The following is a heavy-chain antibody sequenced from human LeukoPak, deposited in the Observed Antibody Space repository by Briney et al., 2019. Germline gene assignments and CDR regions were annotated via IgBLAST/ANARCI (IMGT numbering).Heavy chain of an antibody. CDR2: INHSGST. J-gene: IGHJ4*02. D-gene: IGHD6-19*01. Sequence: SETLSLTCAVYGGSFSGYYWSWIRQPPGKGLGWIGEINHSGSTNYNPSLKSRVTISVDTSKNQFSLKLSSVTAADTAVYYCARGSSSSPAVAGEYYFDYWGQGTLVTVSS. CDR1: GGSFSGYY. V-gene: IGHV4-34*01. CDR3: ARGSSSSPAVAGEYYFDY.